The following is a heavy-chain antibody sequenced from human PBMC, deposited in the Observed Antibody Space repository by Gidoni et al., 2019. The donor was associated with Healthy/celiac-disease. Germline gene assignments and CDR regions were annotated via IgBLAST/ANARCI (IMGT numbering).Heavy chain of an antibody. CDR3: AKGGDGSGSYYSQDAFDY. CDR1: GFTFSSYA. D-gene: IGHD3-10*01. V-gene: IGHV3-23*01. J-gene: IGHJ4*02. CDR2: ISGSGGST. Sequence: EVQLLESGGGLVQPGGSLRLSCAASGFTFSSYALRWVRQAPGKGLEWVSAISGSGGSTYYADSVKGRFTISRDNSKNTLYLQMNSLRAEDTAVYYCAKGGDGSGSYYSQDAFDYWGQGTLVTVSS.